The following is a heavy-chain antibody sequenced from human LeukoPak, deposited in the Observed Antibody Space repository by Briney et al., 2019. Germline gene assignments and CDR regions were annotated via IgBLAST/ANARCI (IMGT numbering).Heavy chain of an antibody. J-gene: IGHJ4*02. CDR1: GYPFTSYY. CDR2: INPSGGST. V-gene: IGHV1-46*01. D-gene: IGHD3-22*01. CDR3: AREGSSLDSSGYYGLDY. Sequence: ASVKVSCKASGYPFTSYYMHWVRQAPGQGLEWMGIINPSGGSTSYAQKFQGRVTMTRDTSTSTVYMELSSLRSEDTAVYYCAREGSSLDSSGYYGLDYWGQGTLVTVSS.